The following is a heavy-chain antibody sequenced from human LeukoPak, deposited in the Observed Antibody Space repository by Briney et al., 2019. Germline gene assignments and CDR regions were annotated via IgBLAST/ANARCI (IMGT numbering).Heavy chain of an antibody. CDR3: ARGDWRPVDTMIVVPRGFDP. CDR2: ISYDGSNK. J-gene: IGHJ5*02. CDR1: GFTFSSYA. D-gene: IGHD3-22*01. V-gene: IGHV3-30-3*01. Sequence: ERSLRLSCAASGFTFSSYAMHWVRQAPGKGLEWVAVISYDGSNKYYADSVKGRFTISRDNSKNTLYLQMSSLRAEDTAVYYCARGDWRPVDTMIVVPRGFDPWGQGTLVTVSS.